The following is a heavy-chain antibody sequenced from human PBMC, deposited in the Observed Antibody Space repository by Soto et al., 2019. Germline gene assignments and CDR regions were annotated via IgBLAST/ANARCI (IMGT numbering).Heavy chain of an antibody. CDR3: AKEGGGRSP. CDR2: ISYDGSNK. CDR1: GFTFSSYG. Sequence: QVQLVESGGGVVQPGRSLRLSCAASGFTFSSYGMHWVRQAPGKGLEWVAVISYDGSNKYYADSVKGRFTISRDNSKNTLYLQMNSLGAEDTAVYYCAKEGGGRSPWGQGTLVTVSS. J-gene: IGHJ5*02. D-gene: IGHD1-26*01. V-gene: IGHV3-30*18.